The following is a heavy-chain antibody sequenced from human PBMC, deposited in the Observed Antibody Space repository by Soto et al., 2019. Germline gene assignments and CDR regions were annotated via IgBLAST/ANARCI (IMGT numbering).Heavy chain of an antibody. CDR1: GFTFKTYS. D-gene: IGHD3-16*01. V-gene: IGHV3-48*02. Sequence: EVELEESGGGLVHPGGSLRLSCAASGFTFKTYSMNWVRQAPGKGLEWLSYISGSTSTIYYADSVQGRFTISRDNAKNSLYLQMNSLRDEDTAVYYCARGLFTFDYWGQGTLVTVSS. J-gene: IGHJ4*02. CDR3: ARGLFTFDY. CDR2: ISGSTSTI.